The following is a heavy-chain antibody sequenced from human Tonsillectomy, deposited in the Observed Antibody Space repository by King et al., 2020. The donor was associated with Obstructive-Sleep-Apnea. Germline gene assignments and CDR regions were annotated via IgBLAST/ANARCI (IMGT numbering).Heavy chain of an antibody. CDR1: GFTFNYYW. CDR3: ARWAYENNYYHFDS. D-gene: IGHD1-26*01. V-gene: IGHV3-7*01. Sequence: VQLVESGGGSAQPGGSLRLSCEASGFTFNYYWMTWVRQAPGKGLEWVANINQDGSMKFYADSLGGRFTIYRNNAKNSLYLQMNDLSPEDTAVFFCARWAYENNYYHFDSWGQGTLVTVSS. CDR2: INQDGSMK. J-gene: IGHJ4*02.